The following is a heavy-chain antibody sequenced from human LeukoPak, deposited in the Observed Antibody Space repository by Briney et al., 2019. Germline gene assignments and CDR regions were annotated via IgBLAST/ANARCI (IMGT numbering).Heavy chain of an antibody. CDR1: GFTFSTYY. Sequence: GGPLRLSCAASGFTFSTYYMNWVRQAPGKGLEWVASIKQDGSVKYYADSVKGRFTISRDNPKNSLYLQMNSLRAEDTAVYYCARDDYCGGDCYSTFEYWGQGTLVTVSS. D-gene: IGHD2-21*02. V-gene: IGHV3-7*04. CDR2: IKQDGSVK. CDR3: ARDDYCGGDCYSTFEY. J-gene: IGHJ4*02.